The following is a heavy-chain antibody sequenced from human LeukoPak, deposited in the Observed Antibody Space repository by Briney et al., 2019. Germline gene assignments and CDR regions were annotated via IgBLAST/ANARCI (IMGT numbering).Heavy chain of an antibody. CDR3: ARMPDILTGLDS. V-gene: IGHV4-59*01. CDR2: IYYSGST. Sequence: PSETLSLTCTVSGGSLSNYYWNWIRQPPGKGLEWIAYIYYSGSTNYNPSLKSRVTISLDTSKNQFSLKLSSVTTADTAVYYCARMPDILTGLDSWGQGTLVTVSS. CDR1: GGSLSNYY. D-gene: IGHD3-9*01. J-gene: IGHJ4*02.